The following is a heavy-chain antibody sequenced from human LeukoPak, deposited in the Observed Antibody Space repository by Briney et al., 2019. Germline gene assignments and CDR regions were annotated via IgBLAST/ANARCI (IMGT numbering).Heavy chain of an antibody. V-gene: IGHV4-31*11. CDR2: IYYSGST. D-gene: IGHD4-17*01. Sequence: SETLSLTCAVSDGSISSGGYYWSWIRQHPGKGLEWIGYIYYSGSTYYNPSLKSRVTISVDTSKNQFSLKLSSVTAADTAVYYCASEPGPKHDYGDYGWFDPWGQGTLVTVSS. CDR3: ASEPGPKHDYGDYGWFDP. J-gene: IGHJ5*02. CDR1: DGSISSGGYY.